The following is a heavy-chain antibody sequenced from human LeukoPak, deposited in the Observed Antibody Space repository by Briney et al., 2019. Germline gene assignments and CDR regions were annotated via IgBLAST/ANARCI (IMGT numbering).Heavy chain of an antibody. V-gene: IGHV1-46*01. J-gene: IGHJ4*02. CDR1: GYTFTSYY. CDR3: ASENSSSWYS. CDR2: INPSGGST. D-gene: IGHD6-13*01. Sequence: ASVKVSCKASGYTFTSYYMHWVRQAPGQGLEWMGIINPSGGSTSYAHKFQGRVTMTRDTSTSTVYMEPSSLRSEDTAVYYCASENSSSWYSWGQGTLVTVSS.